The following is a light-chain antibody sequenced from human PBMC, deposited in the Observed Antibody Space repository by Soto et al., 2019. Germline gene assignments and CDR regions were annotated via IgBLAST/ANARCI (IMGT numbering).Light chain of an antibody. J-gene: IGLJ2*01. CDR1: SSDVGGYNY. CDR2: EVS. Sequence: QSVLTQHPSASGSPGQSVTISCTGTSSDVGGYNYVSWYQQHPGNAPKLMISEVSKRPSGVPDRVSGSKSGNTASLTVSGLQAEDEADDYCSSFAGKNNWVFGGGTKLTVL. V-gene: IGLV2-8*01. CDR3: SSFAGKNNWV.